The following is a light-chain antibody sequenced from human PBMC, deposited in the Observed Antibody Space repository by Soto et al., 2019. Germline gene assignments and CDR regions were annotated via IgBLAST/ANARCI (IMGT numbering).Light chain of an antibody. CDR2: DAS. V-gene: IGKV3-11*01. CDR3: QQYDNSPFT. Sequence: EIVLTQSPATLSLSPGERATLSCRASQSVSSYLAWYQQKPGQAPRLLIYDASNRATGIPARFSGSGSGTDFTLTISSLEPEDFAVYYCQQYDNSPFTFGPGTKVDIK. J-gene: IGKJ3*01. CDR1: QSVSSY.